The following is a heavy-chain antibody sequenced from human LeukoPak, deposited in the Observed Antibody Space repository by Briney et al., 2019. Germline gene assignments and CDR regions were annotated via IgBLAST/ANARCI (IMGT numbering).Heavy chain of an antibody. D-gene: IGHD2-2*01. Sequence: SETLSLTCAVYGGSFSGYYWSWIRQPPGKGLEWIGEINHSGSTNYNPSLKSRVTISVDTSKNQFSLKLSSATAADTAVYYCARARIVVVPAATDAFDIWGQGTMVTVSS. CDR1: GGSFSGYY. J-gene: IGHJ3*02. V-gene: IGHV4-34*01. CDR3: ARARIVVVPAATDAFDI. CDR2: INHSGST.